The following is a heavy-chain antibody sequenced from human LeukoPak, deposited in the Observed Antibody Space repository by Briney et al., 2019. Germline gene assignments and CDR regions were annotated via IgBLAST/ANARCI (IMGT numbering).Heavy chain of an antibody. J-gene: IGHJ6*03. CDR2: IYYSGST. CDR1: GGSISSYY. V-gene: IGHV4-59*08. D-gene: IGHD3-22*01. CDR3: ARHPTYYYDSSGYFYYYYYMDV. Sequence: SETVSLTCTVSGGSISSYYWSWIRQPPGKGLEWIGYIYYSGSTNYNPSLKSRVTISVDTSKNQFSLKLSSVTAADTAVYYCARHPTYYYDSSGYFYYYYYMDVWGKGTTVTVSS.